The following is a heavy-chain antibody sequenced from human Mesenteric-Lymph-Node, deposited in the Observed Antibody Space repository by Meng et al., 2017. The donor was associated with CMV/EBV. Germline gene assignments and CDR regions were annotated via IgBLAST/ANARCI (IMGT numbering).Heavy chain of an antibody. CDR2: ICSDGSCT. Sequence: GGSLRLSCAASGFTFGSHAMTWVRQAPGKGLEWVSVICSDGSCTAYADSVKGRFTISRDNSKNTLYLQMNSLRVEDTAVYYCARVSGRASGDGFDIWGQGTMVTVSS. D-gene: IGHD5-24*01. CDR3: ARVSGRASGDGFDI. J-gene: IGHJ3*02. V-gene: IGHV3-23*03. CDR1: GFTFGSHA.